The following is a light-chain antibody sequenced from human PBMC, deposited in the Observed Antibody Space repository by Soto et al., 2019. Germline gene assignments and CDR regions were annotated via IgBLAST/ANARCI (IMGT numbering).Light chain of an antibody. Sequence: EIVLTQSPGTLSLSPGERATLSCRASQSVSSSYLAWYQQKPGQAPRLLIYGASSRPTGIPDRFSGSGSGTDFTLTISRLEPEDFAVYYCQQYGSSRTFGQGTKVGIK. V-gene: IGKV3-20*01. CDR2: GAS. J-gene: IGKJ1*01. CDR3: QQYGSSRT. CDR1: QSVSSSY.